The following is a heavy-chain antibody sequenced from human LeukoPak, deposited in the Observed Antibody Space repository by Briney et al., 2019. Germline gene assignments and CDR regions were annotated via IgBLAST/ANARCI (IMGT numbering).Heavy chain of an antibody. D-gene: IGHD2-2*01. CDR1: GGSITNTGAY. CDR2: IYYSGSA. Sequence: SETLSLTCTVSGGSITNTGAYWVWIRQSPGKGLEWIGSIYYSGSAYYTPSLGSRVTISVATSKSLFSLTLSSVTAADTAVYYCARDTGPSGTAFDYWGQGILVTVSS. J-gene: IGHJ4*02. CDR3: ARDTGPSGTAFDY. V-gene: IGHV4-39*07.